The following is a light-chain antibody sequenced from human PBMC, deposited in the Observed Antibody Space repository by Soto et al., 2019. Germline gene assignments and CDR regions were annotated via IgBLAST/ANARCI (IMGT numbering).Light chain of an antibody. J-gene: IGLJ3*02. V-gene: IGLV2-14*01. CDR3: ASYTTTSTVL. CDR1: SSDVGFYNY. Sequence: QSVLTQPASVSGSPGQSITISCTGTSSDVGFYNYVSWYQHQPGKAPKLMIYDVNNRPSGVSNRVSGSKPDNMASLTISGLQVEDEADYYCASYTTTSTVLFGGGTKLTVL. CDR2: DVN.